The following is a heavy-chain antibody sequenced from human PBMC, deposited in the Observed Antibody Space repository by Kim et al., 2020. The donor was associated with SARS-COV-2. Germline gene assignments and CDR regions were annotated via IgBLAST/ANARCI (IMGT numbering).Heavy chain of an antibody. D-gene: IGHD2-15*01. V-gene: IGHV6-1*01. Sequence: SQTLSLTCAISGDRVSSNSATWHWIRQSPSRGLEWLGRTYYRSKWSNNYAVSVKSRITINPDTSKNQFSLQLNSVTPEDTAVYYCVRGYDGNLDYWGQGTLVTVSS. CDR2: TYYRSKWSN. CDR1: GDRVSSNSAT. J-gene: IGHJ4*02. CDR3: VRGYDGNLDY.